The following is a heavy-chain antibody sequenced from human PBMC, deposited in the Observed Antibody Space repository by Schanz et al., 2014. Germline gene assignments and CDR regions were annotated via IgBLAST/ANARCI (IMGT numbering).Heavy chain of an antibody. CDR3: ARENTAVAGMPRVMDV. CDR1: GYTFTTYA. J-gene: IGHJ6*02. V-gene: IGHV1-18*04. Sequence: QLRLVQSGAEVKKPGASVKVSCKASGYTFTTYAISWVRQAPGQGLEWMGWVSAYNGNTNYAQKFQGRVTMTTDTSTSTAYMELRSLRSDDTAVYYCARENTAVAGMPRVMDVWGQGTTVTVSS. D-gene: IGHD6-19*01. CDR2: VSAYNGNT.